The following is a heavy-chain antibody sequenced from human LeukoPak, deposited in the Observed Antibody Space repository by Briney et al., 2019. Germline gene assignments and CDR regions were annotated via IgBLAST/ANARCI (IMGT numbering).Heavy chain of an antibody. D-gene: IGHD4-11*01. V-gene: IGHV4-38-2*01. CDR3: ARLTTTSPEDF. Sequence: PSETLSLTCAVSGYSISSGYFWGWIRQPPGKGLEWIGSIYHSGSTYYNPSLKSRVTISVDTSKNQFSLKVNSVTAADTAVYYCARLTTTSPEDFWGQGTLVTVSS. CDR1: GYSISSGYF. CDR2: IYHSGST. J-gene: IGHJ4*02.